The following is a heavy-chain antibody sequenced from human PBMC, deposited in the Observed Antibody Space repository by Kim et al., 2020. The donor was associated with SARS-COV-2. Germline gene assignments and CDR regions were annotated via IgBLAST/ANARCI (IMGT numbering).Heavy chain of an antibody. V-gene: IGHV4-34*01. D-gene: IGHD6-19*01. CDR2: T. CDR3: ARPRAVAGIRP. Sequence: TNSTPSLKSRVTISVDTSKTQFSLKLSSVPAADTAVYYCARPRAVAGIRPWGQGTLVTVSS. J-gene: IGHJ5*02.